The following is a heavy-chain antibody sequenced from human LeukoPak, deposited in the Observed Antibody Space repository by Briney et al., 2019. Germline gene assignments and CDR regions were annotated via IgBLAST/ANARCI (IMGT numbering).Heavy chain of an antibody. CDR3: AREDNLGSGSSPIDY. D-gene: IGHD6-19*01. V-gene: IGHV1-18*01. CDR2: ISAYNGNT. J-gene: IGHJ4*02. CDR1: GYTFTSYG. Sequence: ASVKVSCKASGYTFTSYGISWVRQAPGQGLEWMGWISAYNGNTNYAQKLQGRVTMTTDTSTSTAYMELRSLRSDDTAVYYCAREDNLGSGSSPIDYWGQGTLVTVSS.